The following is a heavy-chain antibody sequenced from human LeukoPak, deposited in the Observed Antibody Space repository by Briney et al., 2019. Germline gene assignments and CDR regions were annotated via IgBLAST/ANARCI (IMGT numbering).Heavy chain of an antibody. V-gene: IGHV3-74*01. Sequence: GGSLRLSCAASGFTFSSYWMHWVRQAPGKGLVWVSRINSDGSSTSYADPVKGRFTISRDNAKNTLYLQMNSLRAEDTAVYYCARRSGIAVAGAFDYWGQGTLVTVSS. CDR2: INSDGSST. J-gene: IGHJ4*02. D-gene: IGHD6-19*01. CDR3: ARRSGIAVAGAFDY. CDR1: GFTFSSYW.